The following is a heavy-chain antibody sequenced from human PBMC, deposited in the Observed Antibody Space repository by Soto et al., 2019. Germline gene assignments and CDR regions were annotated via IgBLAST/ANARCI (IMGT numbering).Heavy chain of an antibody. CDR2: IGTAGDT. CDR3: ARAQTSSGLSRYYYYGMDV. D-gene: IGHD6-19*01. CDR1: GFTFSSYD. V-gene: IGHV3-13*04. J-gene: IGHJ6*02. Sequence: EVQLVESGGGLVQPGGSLRLSCAASGFTFSSYDMHWVRQATGKGMEWVSAIGTAGDTYYPGSVKGRFTISRENAKNSLYLQMNSLRPGDTAVYYYARAQTSSGLSRYYYYGMDVWGQGTTVTVSS.